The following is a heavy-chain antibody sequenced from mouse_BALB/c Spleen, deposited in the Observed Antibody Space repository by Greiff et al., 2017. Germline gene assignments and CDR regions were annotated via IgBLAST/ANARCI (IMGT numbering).Heavy chain of an antibody. V-gene: IGHV7-3*02. J-gene: IGHJ4*01. Sequence: EVKLMESGGGLVQPGGSLRLSCATSGFTFTDYYMSWVRQPPGKALEWLGFIRNKANGYTTEYSASVKGRFTISRDNSQSILYLQMNNLRAEDSATYYCAREIEGAMDYWGQGTSGTVAS. CDR3: AREIEGAMDY. CDR1: GFTFTDYY. CDR2: IRNKANGYTT. D-gene: IGHD2-3*01.